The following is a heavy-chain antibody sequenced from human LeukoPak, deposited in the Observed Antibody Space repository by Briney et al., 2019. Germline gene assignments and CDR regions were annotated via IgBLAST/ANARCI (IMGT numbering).Heavy chain of an antibody. CDR3: ARAPIVGATYLDY. J-gene: IGHJ4*02. D-gene: IGHD1-26*01. V-gene: IGHV3-21*01. CDR2: ISSSSSYI. CDR1: GFTFSSYS. Sequence: PGGSLRLSCAASGFTFSSYSMNWVRQAPGKGLEWVSSISSSSSYIYYADSVKGRFTISRDNAKNSLYLQMNSLRAEDTAVYYCARAPIVGATYLDYWGRGTLVTVSS.